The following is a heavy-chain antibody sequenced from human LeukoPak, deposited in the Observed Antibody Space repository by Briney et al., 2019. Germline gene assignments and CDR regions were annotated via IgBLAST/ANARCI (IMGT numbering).Heavy chain of an antibody. J-gene: IGHJ4*02. CDR2: ISYDGSNK. D-gene: IGHD6-13*01. CDR3: ARDQTLYSSSWYGFDY. CDR1: GFTFSSYA. V-gene: IGHV3-30-3*01. Sequence: GGSLRLSCAASGFTFSSYAMHWVRQAPGKGLEWVAVISYDGSNKYYADSVKGRFTTSRDNSKNTLYLQMNSLRAEDTAVYYCARDQTLYSSSWYGFDYWGQGTLVTVSS.